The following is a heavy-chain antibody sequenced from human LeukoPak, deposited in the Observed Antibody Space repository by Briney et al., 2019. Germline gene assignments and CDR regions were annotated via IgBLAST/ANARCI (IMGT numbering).Heavy chain of an antibody. Sequence: SETLSLTCTVSGGSISNNNYYRGWIRQPPGKGLEWIGTIYYNGNTFYNLSLKSRVSISLDTSRNQFSLKLSSVTAADTAVYYCAKDRGDGYNSGYFVYWGQGTLVTVSS. J-gene: IGHJ4*02. CDR2: IYYNGNT. CDR3: AKDRGDGYNSGYFVY. V-gene: IGHV4-39*07. D-gene: IGHD5-24*01. CDR1: GGSISNNNYY.